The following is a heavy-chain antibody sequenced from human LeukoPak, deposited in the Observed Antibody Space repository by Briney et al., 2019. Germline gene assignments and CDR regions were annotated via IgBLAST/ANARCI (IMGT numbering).Heavy chain of an antibody. J-gene: IGHJ4*02. CDR3: ARRRESYDSSGYKNYYFDY. CDR1: GYSFTTYW. D-gene: IGHD3-22*01. V-gene: IGHV5-51*01. Sequence: GESLKISCKGSGYSFTTYWIGWVRQMPGKGLEWMGIIYPGDSDTRYSPSFQGQVTISADKSISTAYLQWSSLEASDTAMYYCARRRESYDSSGYKNYYFDYWGQGTLVTVSS. CDR2: IYPGDSDT.